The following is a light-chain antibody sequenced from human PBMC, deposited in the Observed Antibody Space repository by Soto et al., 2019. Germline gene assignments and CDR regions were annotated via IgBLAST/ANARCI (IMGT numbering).Light chain of an antibody. J-gene: IGKJ2*03. CDR1: QSVTSTY. Sequence: EIVLTQSPVTLSLSPGERATLSCRASQSVTSTYLAWYQQKPGQSPRLIIYGGSTRASGFPDRLSGGGSGTDFTLTISRLEPEDSAVYYCHCQQFDSSRVYSFGQGTKLEI. CDR3: QQFDSSRVYS. V-gene: IGKV3-20*01. CDR2: GGS.